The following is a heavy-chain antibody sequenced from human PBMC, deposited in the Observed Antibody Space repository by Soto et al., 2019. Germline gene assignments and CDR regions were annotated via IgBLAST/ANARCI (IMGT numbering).Heavy chain of an antibody. V-gene: IGHV4-59*01. CDR1: GGSISSYY. CDR3: XXXXXXXIDY. CDR2: IYYSGST. Sequence: QVQLQESGPGLVKPSETLSLTCTVSGGSISSYYWSWIRQPPGKGLEWIGYIYYSGSTNYNPSLXXXXXXXXXXXXXXXXXXXXXXXXXXXXXXXXXXXXXXXIDYWGQGTLVTVSS. J-gene: IGHJ4*02.